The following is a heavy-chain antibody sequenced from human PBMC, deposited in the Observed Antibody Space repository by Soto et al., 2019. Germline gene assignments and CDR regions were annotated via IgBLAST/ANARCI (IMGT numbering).Heavy chain of an antibody. CDR3: ARANSGYVT. Sequence: QVQLVQSGAEVKKPGASVKVSCKASGITFSSYAMHWVRQAPGQRLEWMGWINAGNGDTRYSQIFQGRVTLTRDTSASTVYLDLSSLRSEDTAIYYCARANSGYVTWGQGTLVTVSS. J-gene: IGHJ5*02. D-gene: IGHD5-12*01. V-gene: IGHV1-3*01. CDR2: INAGNGDT. CDR1: GITFSSYA.